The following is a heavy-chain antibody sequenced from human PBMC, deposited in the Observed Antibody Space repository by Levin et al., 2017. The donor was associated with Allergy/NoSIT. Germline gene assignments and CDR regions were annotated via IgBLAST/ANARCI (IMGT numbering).Heavy chain of an antibody. V-gene: IGHV3-74*01. CDR2: INSDGSNT. Sequence: GGSLRLSCVGSGSTFSGYYMHWVRQAPGKGLVWVSHINSDGSNTNYADSVKGRFTISRDNAKNTLYLQMNSLRAEDTAVYYCGRGGCSSTSCIDYWGQGILVTVSS. CDR1: GSTFSGYY. CDR3: GRGGCSSTSCIDY. D-gene: IGHD2-2*01. J-gene: IGHJ4*02.